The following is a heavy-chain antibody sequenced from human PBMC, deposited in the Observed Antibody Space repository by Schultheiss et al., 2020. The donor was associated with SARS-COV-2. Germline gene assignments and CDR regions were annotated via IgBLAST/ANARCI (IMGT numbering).Heavy chain of an antibody. J-gene: IGHJ6*03. CDR3: ARSGYSYGPDTQDYYYYYMDV. D-gene: IGHD5-18*01. CDR1: GFTFSSYS. V-gene: IGHV3-33*08. Sequence: GGSLRLSCAASGFTFSSYSMNWVRQAPGKGLEWVAVIWYDGSNKYYADSVKGRFTISRDNSKNTLYLQMNSLRAEDTAVYYCARSGYSYGPDTQDYYYYYMDVWGKGTTVTVSS. CDR2: IWYDGSNK.